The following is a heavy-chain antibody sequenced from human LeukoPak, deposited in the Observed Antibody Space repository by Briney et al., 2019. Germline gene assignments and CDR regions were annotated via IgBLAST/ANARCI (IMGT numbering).Heavy chain of an antibody. Sequence: ASVKVSCKASGYTFTSYDINWVRQATGQGLEWMGWMNPNSGNTGYAQKFQGRVTITRNTSISTAYMELSSLRSEDTAVYYCARDRRGVASATSDSYYFDYWGQGTLVTVSS. J-gene: IGHJ4*02. D-gene: IGHD2-15*01. CDR2: MNPNSGNT. CDR3: ARDRRGVASATSDSYYFDY. CDR1: GYTFTSYD. V-gene: IGHV1-8*03.